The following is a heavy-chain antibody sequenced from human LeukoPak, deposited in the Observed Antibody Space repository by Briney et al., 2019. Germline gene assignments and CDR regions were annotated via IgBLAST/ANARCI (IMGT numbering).Heavy chain of an antibody. CDR2: IWYDGSNK. CDR1: GFTFSTYA. D-gene: IGHD2/OR15-2a*01. J-gene: IGHJ4*02. V-gene: IGHV3-33*08. Sequence: GGSLRLSCAASGFTFSTYALHWVRQAPGKGLEWVALIWYDGSNKYYADSVKGRLTISRDNSKNTLYLQMNSLRAEDTAVYYCAREGPRGNSQFDYWGQGTLVTVSS. CDR3: AREGPRGNSQFDY.